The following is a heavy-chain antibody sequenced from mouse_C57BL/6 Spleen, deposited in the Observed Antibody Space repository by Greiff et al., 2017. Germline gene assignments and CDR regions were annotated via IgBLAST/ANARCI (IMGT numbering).Heavy chain of an antibody. CDR2: IDPSDSYT. V-gene: IGHV1-69*01. CDR3: ARRGAGAAWFAY. D-gene: IGHD3-3*01. Sequence: QVQLQQPGAELVMPGASVKLSCKASGYTFTSYWMHWVKQRPGQGLEWIGEIDPSDSYTNYNQKFKGKSTLTVDKSSSTAYMQLSSLTSEDSVVYYCARRGAGAAWFAYWGQGTLVTVSA. CDR1: GYTFTSYW. J-gene: IGHJ3*01.